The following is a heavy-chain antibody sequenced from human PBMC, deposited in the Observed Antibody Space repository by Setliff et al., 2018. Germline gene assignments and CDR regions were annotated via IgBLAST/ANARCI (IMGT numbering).Heavy chain of an antibody. D-gene: IGHD5-12*01. Sequence: PSETLSLTCSVYGESFSNNYWSWLRQPPGKGLEWIGESNHGGSTSYHPSLKSRLTMSVDTSKNQFSLKLTSVTAADTAVYYCARDQWVRSPPLYFSYSMDVWGQGTTVTVSS. CDR2: SNHGGST. CDR1: GESFSNNY. J-gene: IGHJ6*02. CDR3: ARDQWVRSPPLYFSYSMDV. V-gene: IGHV4-34*01.